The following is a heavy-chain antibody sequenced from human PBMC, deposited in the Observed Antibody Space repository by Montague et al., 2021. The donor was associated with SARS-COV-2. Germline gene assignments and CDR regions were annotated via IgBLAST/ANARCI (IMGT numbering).Heavy chain of an antibody. D-gene: IGHD3-16*01. V-gene: IGHV4-59*11. J-gene: IGHJ2*01. CDR1: GGSISGHY. CDR2: FDHSGDT. CDR3: AREFRIELWQTNWYLGL. Sequence: SETLSLTCSVSGGSISGHYWSWIRQPPGKGLEWIGNFDHSGDTKYNPSLKSRATISVGTSKNQFALRLHSVTAADTAVYYCAREFRIELWQTNWYLGLWGRGTLVTVSS.